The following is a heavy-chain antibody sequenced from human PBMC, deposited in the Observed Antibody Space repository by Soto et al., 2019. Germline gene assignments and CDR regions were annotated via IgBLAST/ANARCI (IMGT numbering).Heavy chain of an antibody. J-gene: IGHJ6*02. V-gene: IGHV3-33*01. D-gene: IGHD3-3*01. CDR1: GFTFSSYG. CDR2: IWYDGGNK. Sequence: PGGSLRLSCAASGFTFSSYGMLWVRQAPGKGLEWVAVIWYDGGNKYYADSVRGRFTISRDNSKNTLYLQMNSLRAEDTAVYYCAGPISRGACRLASSYYYGMAVWGQGTTVPVSS. CDR3: AGPISRGACRLASSYYYGMAV.